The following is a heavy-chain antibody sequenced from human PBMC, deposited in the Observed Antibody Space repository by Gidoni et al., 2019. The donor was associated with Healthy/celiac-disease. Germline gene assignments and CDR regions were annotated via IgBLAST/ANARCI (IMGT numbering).Heavy chain of an antibody. D-gene: IGHD1-26*01. J-gene: IGHJ6*02. CDR3: AGYTLVGYYGMDV. Sequence: QVQLQESGPGLVKPSETLSLTCTVPGGSISSYYWSWIRQPPGKGLEWIGYIYYSGSTNYNPSLKSRVTISVDTSKNQFSLKLSSVTAADTAVYYCAGYTLVGYYGMDVWGQGTTVTVSS. V-gene: IGHV4-59*01. CDR2: IYYSGST. CDR1: GGSISSYY.